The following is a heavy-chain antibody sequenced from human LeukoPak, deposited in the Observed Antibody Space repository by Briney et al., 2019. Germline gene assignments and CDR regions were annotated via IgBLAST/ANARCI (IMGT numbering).Heavy chain of an antibody. V-gene: IGHV5-51*01. Sequence: GESLKISCKGSGYSLTSYWVGWVRQMPGKGLEWMGIIYPGDSDTRYNPSFRGQVPISADKSISTAYLQWSSLKASDTAMYYCARRRSCSGGRCYEDFDYWGQGTLVTVSS. D-gene: IGHD2-15*01. J-gene: IGHJ4*02. CDR2: IYPGDSDT. CDR3: ARRRSCSGGRCYEDFDY. CDR1: GYSLTSYW.